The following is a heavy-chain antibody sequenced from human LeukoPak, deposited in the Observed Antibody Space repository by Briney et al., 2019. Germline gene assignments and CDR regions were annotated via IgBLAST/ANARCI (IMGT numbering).Heavy chain of an antibody. V-gene: IGHV3-30-3*01. CDR2: ISYDGSNK. Sequence: PGGSLRLSCAASGFTFSSYAMHWVRQAPGKGLEWVAVISYDGSNKYYADSVRGRFTISRDNSKNTLYLQMNSLRAEDTAVYYCARERIAAPYYFDYWGQGTLVTVSS. D-gene: IGHD6-25*01. J-gene: IGHJ4*02. CDR1: GFTFSSYA. CDR3: ARERIAAPYYFDY.